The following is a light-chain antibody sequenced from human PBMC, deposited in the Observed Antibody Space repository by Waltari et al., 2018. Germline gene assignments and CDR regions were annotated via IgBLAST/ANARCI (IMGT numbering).Light chain of an antibody. J-gene: IGKJ1*01. V-gene: IGKV1-5*01. CDR1: QSISSW. CDR2: AAS. CDR3: QQYNSYST. Sequence: DIQMTQSPSTLSASVGDRVTITCRASQSISSWLAWYQQKPGKAPKILIYAASSLGSGVPSRFSGSGAGTEFTLTISSLQPDDFATYYCQQYNSYSTFGQGTKVEIK.